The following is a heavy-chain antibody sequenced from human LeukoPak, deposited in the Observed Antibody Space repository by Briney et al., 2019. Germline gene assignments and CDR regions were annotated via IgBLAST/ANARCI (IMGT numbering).Heavy chain of an antibody. V-gene: IGHV4-4*02. CDR2: IYHSGST. CDR1: GGSISSDNW. CDR3: ASHYGDYYYYYGMDV. Sequence: SGTLSLTCGVSGGSISSDNWWSWVRQPPGKGLEWIGEIYHSGSTNYNPSLKSRVTISVDKSKNQFSLKLSSVTAADTAVYYCASHYGDYYYYYGMDVWGQGTTVTVSS. J-gene: IGHJ6*02. D-gene: IGHD4-17*01.